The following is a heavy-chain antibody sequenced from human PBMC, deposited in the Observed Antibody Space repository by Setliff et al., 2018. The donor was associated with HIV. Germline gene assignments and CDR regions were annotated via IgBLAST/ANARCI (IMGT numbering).Heavy chain of an antibody. Sequence: ASVKVSCKPSGYTFITYYISWVRQAPGQGLEWMGVINPSGGSTSYAQKFQGRVTMTRGTSSGTVYMELSGLRFEDTAMYYCARVGERWLQFYYFDNWGQGTLVTVSS. D-gene: IGHD5-12*01. J-gene: IGHJ4*02. CDR1: GYTFITYY. CDR3: ARVGERWLQFYYFDN. CDR2: INPSGGST. V-gene: IGHV1-46*01.